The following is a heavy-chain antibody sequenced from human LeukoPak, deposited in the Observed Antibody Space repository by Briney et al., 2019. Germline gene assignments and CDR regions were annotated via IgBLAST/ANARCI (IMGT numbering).Heavy chain of an antibody. V-gene: IGHV3-9*01. J-gene: IGHJ4*02. CDR2: IGWDSKSI. CDR3: ARGGIQVSGIDEFDY. Sequence: GRSLRLSCAASGFAFDESAMHWVRQAPGKGLEWVSGIGWDSKSIVYADSVKGRFTISRENAESSLYLQMNSLRAEDTAVYYCARGGIQVSGIDEFDYWGQGTLVTVSS. CDR1: GFAFDESA. D-gene: IGHD6-19*01.